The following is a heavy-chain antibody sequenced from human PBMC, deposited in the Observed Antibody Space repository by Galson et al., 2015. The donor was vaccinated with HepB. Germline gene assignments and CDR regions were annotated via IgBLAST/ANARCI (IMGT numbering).Heavy chain of an antibody. J-gene: IGHJ6*02. Sequence: SVKVSCKASGYTFTSYGISWVRQAPGQGLEWMGWISAYNGNTNYAQKLQGRVTMTTDTSTSTAYMELRSLRSDDTAVYYCARKLRDSSSWYHLYYYYGMDVWGQGTTVTVSS. V-gene: IGHV1-18*01. CDR3: ARKLRDSSSWYHLYYYYGMDV. CDR1: GYTFTSYG. D-gene: IGHD6-13*01. CDR2: ISAYNGNT.